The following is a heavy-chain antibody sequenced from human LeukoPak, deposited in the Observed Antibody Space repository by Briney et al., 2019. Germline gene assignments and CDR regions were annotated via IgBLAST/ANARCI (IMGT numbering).Heavy chain of an antibody. D-gene: IGHD3-10*01. CDR2: IYYSGST. V-gene: IGHV4-39*01. J-gene: IGHJ4*02. Sequence: PSETLSLTCTVSGGSISSSSYYWGWIRQPPGKGLEWIGSIYYSGSTYYNPSLKSRVTISVDTSKNQFSLKLSSVTAADTAVYYCARPAPRYYYGSGSYYFDYWGQGTLVPVSS. CDR1: GGSISSSSYY. CDR3: ARPAPRYYYGSGSYYFDY.